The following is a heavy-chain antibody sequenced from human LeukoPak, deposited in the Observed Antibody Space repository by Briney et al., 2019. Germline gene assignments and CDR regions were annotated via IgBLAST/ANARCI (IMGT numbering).Heavy chain of an antibody. D-gene: IGHD1-26*01. CDR3: AKDSGRGIVGATTDFHY. V-gene: IGHV3-43D*03. Sequence: GGSLRLSCAASGFTFDDYAMHWVRQAPGKGLEWVSLISWDGGSTYYADSVKGRFTISRDNNKNSLYMQMNRLRAEDTALYYCAKDSGRGIVGATTDFHYWGQGTLVTVSS. CDR2: ISWDGGST. CDR1: GFTFDDYA. J-gene: IGHJ4*02.